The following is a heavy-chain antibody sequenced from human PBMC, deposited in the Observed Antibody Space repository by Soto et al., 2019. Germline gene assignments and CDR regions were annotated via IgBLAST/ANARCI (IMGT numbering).Heavy chain of an antibody. V-gene: IGHV1-18*01. CDR3: ASDWFGVDY. CDR1: GYTFTSYG. Sequence: QVQLVQSGAEVKKPGASVKVSCKASGYTFTSYGISWVRQAPGQGLEWMGWISAYNGNTNYAQKIQGRVTMTTDTSTITAYMEMRSLRSADTAVYYCASDWFGVDYWGQGTLFTVSS. D-gene: IGHD3-16*01. CDR2: ISAYNGNT. J-gene: IGHJ4*02.